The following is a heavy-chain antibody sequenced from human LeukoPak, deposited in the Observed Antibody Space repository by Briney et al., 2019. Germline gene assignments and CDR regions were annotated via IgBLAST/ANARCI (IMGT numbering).Heavy chain of an antibody. Sequence: EGSLRLSCAASGFSFSDHYMDWVRQAPGKGLEWVGRIRNKAQSYTTEYAASVKGRFTISRDDSKNSLYLQMNSLKTEDTAVYYCARGHSNSGRDFDYWGQGTLVTVSS. CDR3: ARGHSNSGRDFDY. D-gene: IGHD1-26*01. CDR1: GFSFSDHY. V-gene: IGHV3-72*01. J-gene: IGHJ4*02. CDR2: IRNKAQSYTT.